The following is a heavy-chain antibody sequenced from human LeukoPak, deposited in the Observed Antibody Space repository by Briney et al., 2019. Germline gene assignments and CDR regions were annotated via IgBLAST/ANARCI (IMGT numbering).Heavy chain of an antibody. Sequence: SETLSLTCTVSGGSISGSDLYWGWIRQPPGKGLEWIGYIYHSGSTYYNPSLKSRVTISVDRSKNQFSLKLSSVTAADTAVYYCAREDPQFCYFDYWGQGTLVTVSS. J-gene: IGHJ4*02. V-gene: IGHV4-30-2*01. CDR3: AREDPQFCYFDY. D-gene: IGHD3-3*01. CDR2: IYHSGST. CDR1: GGSISGSDLY.